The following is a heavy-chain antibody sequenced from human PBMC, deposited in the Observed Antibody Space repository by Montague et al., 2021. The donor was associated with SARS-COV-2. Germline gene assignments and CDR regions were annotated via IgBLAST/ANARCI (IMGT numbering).Heavy chain of an antibody. CDR1: GGSFSGYY. J-gene: IGHJ5*02. D-gene: IGHD2-2*02. V-gene: IGHV4-34*01. CDR2: INHSGST. Sequence: SETLSLTCAVYGGSFSGYYWSWIRQLPGKGLEWIGEINHSGSTYYNPSLKSRVTISVDTSKNQFSLKLSSVTAADTAVYYCASLTLGYCSSTSCYSDWFDPWGQGTLVTVSS. CDR3: ASLTLGYCSSTSCYSDWFDP.